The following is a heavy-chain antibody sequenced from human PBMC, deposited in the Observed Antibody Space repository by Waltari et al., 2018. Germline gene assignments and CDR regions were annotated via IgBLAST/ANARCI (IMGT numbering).Heavy chain of an antibody. CDR1: GFTFSNAW. CDR2: IKSKTDGGTT. D-gene: IGHD1-26*01. V-gene: IGHV3-15*01. CDR3: TTDRGGATWAY. J-gene: IGHJ4*02. Sequence: EVQLVESGGGWVKPGGSLRLSCAASGFTFSNAWMSWVRQAPGKGLEWVGRIKSKTDGGTTDYAAPVKGRFTISRDDSKNTLYLQMNSLTTQDTAVYYCTTDRGGATWAYWGQGTLLPVSS.